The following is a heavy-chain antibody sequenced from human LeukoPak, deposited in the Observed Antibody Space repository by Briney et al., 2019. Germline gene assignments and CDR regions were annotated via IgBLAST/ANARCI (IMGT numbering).Heavy chain of an antibody. D-gene: IGHD3-16*02. CDR1: GGSISSYY. J-gene: IGHJ5*02. V-gene: IGHV4-59*01. CDR3: ARDREGITFGGVIVNNWFDP. CDR2: IYYSGST. Sequence: SETLSLTCTVSGGSISSYYWSWIRQPPGKGREWIGYIYYSGSTNYNPSLKSRVTISVDTSKNQFSLKLSSVTAADTAVYYCARDREGITFGGVIVNNWFDPWGQGTLVTVSS.